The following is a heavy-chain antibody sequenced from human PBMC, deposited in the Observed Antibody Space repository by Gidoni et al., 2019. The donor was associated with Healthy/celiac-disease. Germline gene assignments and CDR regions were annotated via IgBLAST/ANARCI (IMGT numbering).Heavy chain of an antibody. V-gene: IGHV3-15*01. CDR1: GVTFSNAG. D-gene: IGHD2-2*01. J-gene: IGHJ4*02. CDR2: IKSKTDGGTT. CDR3: TTDPLGYCSSTSCYR. Sequence: EVQLVESGGGLVKPGWSLRLSCAASGVTFSNAGMSWVRQAPGKGLEWVGRIKSKTDGGTTDYAAPVKGRFTISRDDSKNTLYLQMNSLKTEDTAVYYCTTDPLGYCSSTSCYRWGQGTLVTVSS.